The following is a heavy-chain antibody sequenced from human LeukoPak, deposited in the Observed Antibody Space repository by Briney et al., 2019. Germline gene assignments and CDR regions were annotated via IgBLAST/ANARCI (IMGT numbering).Heavy chain of an antibody. CDR3: AKDIGIAGDY. CDR1: GFTFDDYA. D-gene: IGHD6-13*01. V-gene: IGHV3-9*01. Sequence: PGGSLRLSCAASGFTFDDYAMRWVRQAPGKGLEWVSGISWNSGSIGYADSVKGRFTISRDNAKNSLYLQMNSLRAEDTALYYCAKDIGIAGDYWGQGTLVTVSS. CDR2: ISWNSGSI. J-gene: IGHJ4*02.